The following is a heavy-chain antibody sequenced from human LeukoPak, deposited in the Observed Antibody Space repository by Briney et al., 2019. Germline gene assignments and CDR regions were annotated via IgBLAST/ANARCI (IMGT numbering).Heavy chain of an antibody. CDR3: ARLAYCSNDVCYSNYYYSMDV. CDR1: GYTFSSYW. CDR2: IYPDDSDT. V-gene: IGHV5-51*01. Sequence: GESLKISCKGSGYTFSSYWIGWVRQMPGKGLEWMGIIYPDDSDTRYSPSFQGQVTISADKSISTAYLQWSSLRASDTAMYYCARLAYCSNDVCYSNYYYSMDVWGKGTTVTVSS. J-gene: IGHJ6*03. D-gene: IGHD2-8*01.